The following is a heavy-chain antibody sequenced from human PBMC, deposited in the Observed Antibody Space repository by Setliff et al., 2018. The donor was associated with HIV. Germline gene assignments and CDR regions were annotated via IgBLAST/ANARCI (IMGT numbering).Heavy chain of an antibody. J-gene: IGHJ5*02. CDR3: ASRVYYYDSSGYLREEGFDP. Sequence: SETLSLTCTVSGGSASNSRYYWAWIRQPPGKGLEYIGSIHYNERTYYNPSLKSRVAISIDTSKNQFSLNLTSVTAADAAVYYCASRVYYYDSSGYLREEGFDPWGQGTLVTVSS. V-gene: IGHV4-39*01. D-gene: IGHD3-22*01. CDR1: GGSASNSRYY. CDR2: IHYNERT.